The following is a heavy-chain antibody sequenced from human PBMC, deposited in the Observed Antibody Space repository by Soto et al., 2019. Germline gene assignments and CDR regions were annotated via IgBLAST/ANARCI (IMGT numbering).Heavy chain of an antibody. CDR2: NNSDGSST. J-gene: IGHJ4*02. Sequence: EVQLVESGGGLVQPGGSLRLSCAASGFTFSSYWMHWVRQAPGKGLVWVSRNNSDGSSTSYADSLKGRFTISRDNAKNTLYLQMNSLRAEDTAVYYCVRTSLVVAAATREDYWGQGTLVTVSS. CDR3: VRTSLVVAAATREDY. V-gene: IGHV3-74*01. D-gene: IGHD2-15*01. CDR1: GFTFSSYW.